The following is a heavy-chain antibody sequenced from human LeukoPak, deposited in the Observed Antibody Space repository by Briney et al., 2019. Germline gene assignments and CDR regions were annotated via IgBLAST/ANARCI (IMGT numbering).Heavy chain of an antibody. V-gene: IGHV3-11*01. CDR1: GFTFSDYY. CDR2: ISNSASTI. CDR3: VRRRECSGSTCYYFDY. J-gene: IGHJ4*02. D-gene: IGHD1-26*01. Sequence: GGSLRLSCAASGFTFSDYYMTWIRQAPGKGLEWLSYISNSASTIYYAESLKGRFTISRDNAKSSLYLQMNSLSAEDTAMYYCVRRRECSGSTCYYFDYRGQGTLVTVSS.